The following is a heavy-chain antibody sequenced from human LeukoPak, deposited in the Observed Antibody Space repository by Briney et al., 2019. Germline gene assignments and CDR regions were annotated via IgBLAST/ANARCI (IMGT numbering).Heavy chain of an antibody. J-gene: IGHJ4*02. Sequence: GGSLRLSCAASGFTFSSNWMNWVRQAPGKGLEWVANIKQDGNEKYYVDSVKGRFTISRDNSKNTLYLQMNSLRAEDTAVYYCARSPYYDSSGYYDYRGQGTLVTVSS. CDR3: ARSPYYDSSGYYDY. CDR2: IKQDGNEK. V-gene: IGHV3-7*01. D-gene: IGHD3-22*01. CDR1: GFTFSSNW.